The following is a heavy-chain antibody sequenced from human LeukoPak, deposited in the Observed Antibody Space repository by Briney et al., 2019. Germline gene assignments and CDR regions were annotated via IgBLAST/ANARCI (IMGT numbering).Heavy chain of an antibody. J-gene: IGHJ4*02. CDR1: GFTFSSYS. Sequence: GGSLRLSCAASGFTFSSYSMNWVRQAPGKGLEWVSYISSSSSTIYYADSVKGRFTISRDNAKNSLYLQMNSLRDEDTAVYYCAKDQRLRWLQFIVDYWGQGTLVTVSS. V-gene: IGHV3-48*02. CDR2: ISSSSSTI. CDR3: AKDQRLRWLQFIVDY. D-gene: IGHD5-24*01.